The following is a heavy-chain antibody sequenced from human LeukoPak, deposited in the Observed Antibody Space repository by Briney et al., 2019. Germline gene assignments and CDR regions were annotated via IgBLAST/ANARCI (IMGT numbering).Heavy chain of an antibody. CDR3: ARDRLDTAMVTLFDY. V-gene: IGHV4-4*07. Sequence: SETLSLTCTVSGGSIGSYYWSWIRQPAGKGLEWIGRIYTSGSTNYNPSLKSRVTMSVDTSKNQFSLKLSSVTAADTAVYYCARDRLDTAMVTLFDYWGQGTLVTVSS. J-gene: IGHJ4*02. CDR1: GGSIGSYY. CDR2: IYTSGST. D-gene: IGHD5-18*01.